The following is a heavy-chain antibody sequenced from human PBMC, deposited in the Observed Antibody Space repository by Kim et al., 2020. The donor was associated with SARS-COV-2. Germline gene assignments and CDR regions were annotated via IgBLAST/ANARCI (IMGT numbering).Heavy chain of an antibody. Sequence: SVKVSCKASGGTFSSYAISWVRQAPGQGLEWMGGIIPIFGTANYAQKFQGRVTITADESTSTAYMELSSLRSEDTAVYYCARDLRGEVGWFDPWGQGTLVTVSS. CDR2: IIPIFGTA. CDR1: GGTFSSYA. CDR3: ARDLRGEVGWFDP. J-gene: IGHJ5*02. V-gene: IGHV1-69*13. D-gene: IGHD3-16*01.